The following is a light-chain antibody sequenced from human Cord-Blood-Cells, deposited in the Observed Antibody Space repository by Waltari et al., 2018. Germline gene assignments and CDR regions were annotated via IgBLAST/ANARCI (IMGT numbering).Light chain of an antibody. CDR2: DTS. Sequence: DIQMTQSPSTPSASVGDRVTITCRSSQRISSWLAWYQQKPGKAPKLLIYDTSSLASGVPSRFSGSESATELTLTITSLPPADFATYCCQQYNSDSCPFGQAATVEIK. CDR1: QRISSW. CDR3: QQYNSDSCP. J-gene: IGKJ1*01. V-gene: IGKV1-5*01.